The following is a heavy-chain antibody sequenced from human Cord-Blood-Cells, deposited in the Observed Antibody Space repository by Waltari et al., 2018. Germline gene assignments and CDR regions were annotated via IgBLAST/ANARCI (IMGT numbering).Heavy chain of an antibody. D-gene: IGHD5-18*01. J-gene: IGHJ4*02. CDR2: ISGSGGST. V-gene: IGHV3-23*01. CDR3: AVTVSGYSYSKTYYFDY. CDR1: GFTFRSYA. Sequence: EVQLLESGGGLVQPGGSLRLSCAASGFTFRSYAMSWVRLAPGKGLEWVSAISGSGGSTYYADSVKGRFTISRDNSKNTLYLQMNSLRAEDTAVYYCAVTVSGYSYSKTYYFDYWGQGTLVTVSS.